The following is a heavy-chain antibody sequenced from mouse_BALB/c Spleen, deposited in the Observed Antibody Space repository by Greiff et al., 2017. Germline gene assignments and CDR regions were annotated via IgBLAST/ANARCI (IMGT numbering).Heavy chain of an antibody. J-gene: IGHJ4*01. V-gene: IGHV5-17*02. D-gene: IGHD2-4*01. CDR1: GFTFSSFG. CDR2: ISSGSSTI. Sequence: EVMLVESGGGLVQPGGSRKLSCAASGFTFSSFGMHWVRQAPEKGLEWVAYISSGSSTIYYADTVKGRFTISRDNPKNTLFLQMTSLRSEDTAMYYCARGDYDGRLYAMDYWGQGTSVTVSS. CDR3: ARGDYDGRLYAMDY.